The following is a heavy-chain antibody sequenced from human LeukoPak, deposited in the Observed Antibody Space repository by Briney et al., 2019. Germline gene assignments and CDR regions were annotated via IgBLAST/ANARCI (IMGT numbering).Heavy chain of an antibody. Sequence: GGSLRLSCVGSGFTFRSHAMSWVRQAPEKGLEFVSGIYENGGTTYYADSVKGRFPISRDNSKNTLYLQMDSLRGEDTAVYYCAKDFRIGYSAHFDYWGQGALVTVSS. CDR3: AKDFRIGYSAHFDY. CDR2: IYENGGTT. D-gene: IGHD2-21*01. CDR1: GFTFRSHA. V-gene: IGHV3-23*01. J-gene: IGHJ4*02.